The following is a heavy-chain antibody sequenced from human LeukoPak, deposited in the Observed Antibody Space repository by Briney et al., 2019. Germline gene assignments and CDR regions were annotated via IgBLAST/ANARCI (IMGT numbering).Heavy chain of an antibody. D-gene: IGHD6-19*01. V-gene: IGHV3-74*01. CDR2: INFDGSTT. Sequence: GALRLSCAASRFSFTSYWMHWVRQAPGKGLVWVSSINFDGSTTTYGDSVKGRFTISRDNAQNTVYLQMNSLRPEDTAFYYCAKSYDNGWYVCDYWGQGTLVTVSS. CDR1: RFSFTSYW. CDR3: AKSYDNGWYVCDY. J-gene: IGHJ4*02.